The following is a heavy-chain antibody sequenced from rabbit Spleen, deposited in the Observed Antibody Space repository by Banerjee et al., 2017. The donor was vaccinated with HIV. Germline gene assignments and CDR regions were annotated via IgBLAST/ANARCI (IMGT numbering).Heavy chain of an antibody. CDR3: VRNSGWGISYFNL. D-gene: IGHD4-1*01. CDR1: GFDFRRYY. Sequence: QVKETGGGLVQPGGSLTLSCKASGFDFRRYYLTWVRQAPGKGLEWIGYIDPIFGGTYYASWVNGRFTISSHNAQNTLFLQLNSLTAADTATYFCVRNSGWGISYFNLWGQGTLVTVS. CDR2: IDPIFGGT. V-gene: IGHV1S7*01. J-gene: IGHJ4*01.